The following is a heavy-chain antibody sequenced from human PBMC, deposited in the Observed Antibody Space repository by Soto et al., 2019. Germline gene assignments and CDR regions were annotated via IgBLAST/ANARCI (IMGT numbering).Heavy chain of an antibody. J-gene: IGHJ4*02. CDR3: AKDRRNFGYSYGPNDH. CDR2: ISGSGGST. CDR1: GFTFSSYA. D-gene: IGHD5-18*01. V-gene: IGHV3-23*01. Sequence: GGSLRLSCAASGFTFSSYAMSWVRQAPGKGLEWVSAISGSGGSTYYADSVKGRFTISRDNSKNTLYLQMNSLRAEDTAVYYCAKDRRNFGYSYGPNDHWGQGTLVTVSS.